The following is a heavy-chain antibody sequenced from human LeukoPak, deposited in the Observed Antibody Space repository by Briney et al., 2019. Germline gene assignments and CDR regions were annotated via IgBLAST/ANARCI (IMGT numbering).Heavy chain of an antibody. V-gene: IGHV3-21*01. J-gene: IGHJ4*02. Sequence: GGSLRLSCAASGFTFSSYSMNWVRQAPGKGLEWVSSISSSSSYIYYADSVKGRFTISRDNAKNSLYLQMNGLRAEDTAVYYCARSTVTTGLAFDYWGQGTLVTVSS. CDR1: GFTFSSYS. D-gene: IGHD4-11*01. CDR3: ARSTVTTGLAFDY. CDR2: ISSSSSYI.